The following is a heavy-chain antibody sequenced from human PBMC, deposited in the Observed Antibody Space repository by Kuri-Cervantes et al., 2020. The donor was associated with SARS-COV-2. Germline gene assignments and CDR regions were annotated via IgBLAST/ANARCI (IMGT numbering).Heavy chain of an antibody. V-gene: IGHV1-69*04. CDR1: LGTFSSYA. CDR2: IIPILGTA. CDR3: ARTYCSITSCIPTSDY. J-gene: IGHJ4*02. Sequence: SVKVSCKASLGTFSSYAISWVRQAPEQGLEWMGRIIPILGTANQAQKFQGRVTITADKSTCTAYMELSSLRSEDTAVCYCARTYCSITSCIPTSDYWGQGTLVTVSS. D-gene: IGHD2-2*01.